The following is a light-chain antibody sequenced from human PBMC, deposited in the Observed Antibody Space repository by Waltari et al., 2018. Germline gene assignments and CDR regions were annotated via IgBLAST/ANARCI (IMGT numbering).Light chain of an antibody. V-gene: IGKV1-39*01. CDR1: QSISFY. J-gene: IGKJ2*01. Sequence: DIQMTQSPSSLSASVGDRVTITCRASQSISFYLNWYHQKPGKAPKLLIYAASNLQSGVPSRFSGSGSGTDFTLAISSLQPDDFATYYCQQSYSTPYTFGQGTKLEI. CDR3: QQSYSTPYT. CDR2: AAS.